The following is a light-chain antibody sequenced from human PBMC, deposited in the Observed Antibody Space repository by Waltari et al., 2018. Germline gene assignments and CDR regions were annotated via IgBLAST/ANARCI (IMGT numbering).Light chain of an antibody. CDR1: SSDDGGYKY. CDR3: SSYTSSNTWV. J-gene: IGLJ3*02. CDR2: DVS. V-gene: IGLV2-14*01. Sequence: QSALTQPASVSGSPGQSNTISCTGTSSDDGGYKYVSWYQQHPGKAPKAMIYDVSKRPSGVSNRFSGSKSGNTVALTISGLQAEDEADYYCSSYTSSNTWVFGGGTKLTVL.